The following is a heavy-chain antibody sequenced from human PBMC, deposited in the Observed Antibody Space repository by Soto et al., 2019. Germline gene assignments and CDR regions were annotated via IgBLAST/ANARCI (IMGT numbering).Heavy chain of an antibody. CDR1: GYTFTGYY. CDR2: INPNSGGT. Sequence: ASVKVSCKASGYTFTGYYMHLVRQAPGQGLEWMGWINPNSGGTNYAQKFQGWVTMTRDTSISTAYMELSRLRSDDTAVYYCARDRGGTGSNDAFDIWGQGTMVTVSS. J-gene: IGHJ3*02. D-gene: IGHD7-27*01. V-gene: IGHV1-2*04. CDR3: ARDRGGTGSNDAFDI.